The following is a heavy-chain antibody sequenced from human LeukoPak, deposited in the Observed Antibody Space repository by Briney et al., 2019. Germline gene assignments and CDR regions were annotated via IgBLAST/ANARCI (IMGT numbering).Heavy chain of an antibody. D-gene: IGHD3-3*01. CDR3: ARVPYYDFWSGYLADY. V-gene: IGHV3-11*04. CDR1: GFTFSDYY. Sequence: GGSLRLSCAASGFTFSDYYMSWIRQAPGKGLEWVSYISSSGSTIYYADSAKGRFTISRDNAKNSLYLQMNSLRAEDTAVYYCARVPYYDFWSGYLADYWGQGTLVTVSS. CDR2: ISSSGSTI. J-gene: IGHJ4*02.